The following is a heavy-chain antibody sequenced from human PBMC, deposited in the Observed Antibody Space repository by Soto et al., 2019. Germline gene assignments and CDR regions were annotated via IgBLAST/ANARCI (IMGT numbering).Heavy chain of an antibody. V-gene: IGHV4-4*02. Sequence: KTSETLSLTCAVSGDSISGSQWWSWVRLPPGKGLEWIGEISHTGTTNYNPSLKSRVTLSIDTSKNQFSLKLSSVTAADTAVYYCARDILRGPSIWGQGNLVTVSS. D-gene: IGHD3-16*01. J-gene: IGHJ4*02. CDR2: ISHTGTT. CDR1: GDSISGSQW. CDR3: ARDILRGPSI.